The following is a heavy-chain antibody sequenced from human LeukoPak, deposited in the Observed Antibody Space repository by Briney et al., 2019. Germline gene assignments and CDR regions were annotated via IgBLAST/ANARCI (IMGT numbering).Heavy chain of an antibody. CDR2: INHSGST. CDR1: GGSFSGYY. D-gene: IGHD3-3*01. V-gene: IGHV4-34*01. Sequence: PSETLSLTCVVYGGSFSGYYWSWIRQPPGKGLEWIGEINHSGSTNYNPSLKSRVTISVDTSKNQFSLKLSSVTAADTAVYYCARKGKLITIFGVVITYFDYWGQGTLVTVSS. J-gene: IGHJ4*02. CDR3: ARKGKLITIFGVVITYFDY.